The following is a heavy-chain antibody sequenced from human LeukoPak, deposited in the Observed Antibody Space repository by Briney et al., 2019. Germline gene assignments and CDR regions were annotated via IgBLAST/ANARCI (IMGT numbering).Heavy chain of an antibody. V-gene: IGHV1-69*01. CDR3: AGGGGAVAGTIGDAFDI. D-gene: IGHD6-19*01. J-gene: IGHJ3*02. CDR1: GFTFSSYG. CDR2: INPNSGGT. Sequence: GGSLRLSCAASGFTFSSYGMHWVRQAPGQGLEWMGWINPNSGGTNYAQKFQGRVTITADESTSTAYMELSSLRSEDTAVYYCAGGGGAVAGTIGDAFDIWGQGTMVTVSS.